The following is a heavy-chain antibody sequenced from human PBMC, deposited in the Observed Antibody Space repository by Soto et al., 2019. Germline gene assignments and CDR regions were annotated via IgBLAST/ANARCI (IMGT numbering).Heavy chain of an antibody. J-gene: IGHJ3*02. CDR2: IYYSGST. Sequence: TETLSLTCTVSGGSVSSGSYYWSWIRQPPGKGLEWIGYIYYSGSTNNNPSLKSRVTILVDTSKNQFSLKLSSVTAADTAVYYCPRDSALVAAFAIWDQGTMVTVSS. V-gene: IGHV4-61*01. D-gene: IGHD3-9*01. CDR1: GGSVSSGSYY. CDR3: PRDSALVAAFAI.